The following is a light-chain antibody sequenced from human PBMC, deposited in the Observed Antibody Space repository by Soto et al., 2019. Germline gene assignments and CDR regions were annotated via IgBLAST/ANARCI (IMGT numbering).Light chain of an antibody. CDR3: SSYAGTHIV. J-gene: IGLJ1*01. Sequence: QPDLTQPASASRAAGQSVAISYTETSSDVGGYDYVSWYQQHPGKAPKLMIYDVTKRPSGVPDRFSGSKSGNTASLTVSGLQAEDEADYYCSSYAGTHIVFGTGTKVTVL. CDR2: DVT. CDR1: SSDVGGYDY. V-gene: IGLV2-8*02.